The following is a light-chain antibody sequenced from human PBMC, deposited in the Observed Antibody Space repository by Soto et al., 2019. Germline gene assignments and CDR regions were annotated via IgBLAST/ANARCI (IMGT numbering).Light chain of an antibody. Sequence: IQLTQSPSSLSASIGDRVTITCRASQGISSYLAWYQQKPGKAPKLLIYAASTLQRGVPSRFRRSGSGTDLPLTISRLQPEDFATYYCQQLNSYPPTFGGGTKVEIK. CDR2: AAS. V-gene: IGKV1-9*01. J-gene: IGKJ4*01. CDR3: QQLNSYPPT. CDR1: QGISSY.